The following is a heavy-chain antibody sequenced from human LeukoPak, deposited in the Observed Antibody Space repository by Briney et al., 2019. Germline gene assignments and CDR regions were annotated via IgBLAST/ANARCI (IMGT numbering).Heavy chain of an antibody. CDR1: GYTFTGYY. CDR2: INPNSGGT. CDR3: ARDAHYYDSSGYYLY. D-gene: IGHD3-22*01. Sequence: ASVKVSCKASGYTFTGYYMHWVRQAPGQGLEWMGWINPNSGGTNYAQKFQGRVTMTRGTSISTAYMELSRLRSDDTAVYYCARDAHYYDSSGYYLYWGQGTLVTVSS. J-gene: IGHJ4*02. V-gene: IGHV1-2*02.